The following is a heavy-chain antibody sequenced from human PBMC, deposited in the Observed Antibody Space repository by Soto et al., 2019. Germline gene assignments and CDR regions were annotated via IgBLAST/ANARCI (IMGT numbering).Heavy chain of an antibody. J-gene: IGHJ4*02. CDR3: ARSLEGGSDSYYSRGFDS. D-gene: IGHD3-10*01. CDR2: IHYRGAT. V-gene: IGHV4-39*01. Sequence: SETLSLTCTVSGGSISSKSFYWGWIRQPPAKGLEWIGSIHYRGATYNNTSLKSRVTIFVDTSKNQFSLKLNSVTAAGTAVYYCARSLEGGSDSYYSRGFDSWGLGTLVTVSS. CDR1: GGSISSKSFY.